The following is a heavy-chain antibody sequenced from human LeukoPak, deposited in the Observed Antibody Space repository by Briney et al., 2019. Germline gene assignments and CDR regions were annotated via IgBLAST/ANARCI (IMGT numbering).Heavy chain of an antibody. J-gene: IGHJ4*02. CDR2: IYYSGST. D-gene: IGHD3-9*01. CDR1: GGSISSSSYY. CDR3: AREVLKLVALDY. Sequence: SETLSLTCTVSGGSISSSSYYWGWIRQPPGKGLEWIGSIYYSGSTYYNPSLKSRATISVDTSKNQFSLKLSSVTAADTAVYYCAREVLKLVALDYWGQGTLVTVSS. V-gene: IGHV4-39*07.